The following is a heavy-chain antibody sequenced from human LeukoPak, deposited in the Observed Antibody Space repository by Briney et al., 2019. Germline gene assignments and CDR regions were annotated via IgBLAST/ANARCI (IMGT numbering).Heavy chain of an antibody. CDR2: VSYSGTT. Sequence: SETLSLTCIVSVASVRSQYWNWIRQPPGKRLEWIGFVSYSGTTNYNPSLNGRVTISIDMSKNRVSLRLTSVTAADTAVYYCARDTTYMDVWGKGTTVTVSS. V-gene: IGHV4-59*02. J-gene: IGHJ6*03. CDR3: ARDTTYMDV. CDR1: VASVRSQY. D-gene: IGHD2/OR15-2a*01.